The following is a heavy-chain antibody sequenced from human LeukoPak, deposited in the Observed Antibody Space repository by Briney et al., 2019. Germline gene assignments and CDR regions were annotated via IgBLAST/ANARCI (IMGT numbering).Heavy chain of an antibody. Sequence: SVKVSCKASGGTFSSYAISWVRQAPGQGLEWMGGIIPIFGTANYAQKFQGRVTITADESTSTAYMELSSLRSEDTAVYYCARDQYSGSYDVSLAYWGQGTLVTVSS. CDR1: GGTFSSYA. CDR2: IIPIFGTA. D-gene: IGHD1-26*01. J-gene: IGHJ4*02. CDR3: ARDQYSGSYDVSLAY. V-gene: IGHV1-69*13.